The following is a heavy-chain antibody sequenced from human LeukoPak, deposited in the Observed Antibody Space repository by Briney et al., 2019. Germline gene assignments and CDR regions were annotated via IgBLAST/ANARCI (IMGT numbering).Heavy chain of an antibody. Sequence: TGRSLRLSCAASGFTFSDYAMHWVRQAPGKGLEWVAVISYDGTNKYYADSVKGRFTISRDNSKNTLYLQMNSLRAEDTAVYYCAKDVLGSYWRFDYWGQGTLVTVSS. CDR2: ISYDGTNK. CDR1: GFTFSDYA. D-gene: IGHD1-26*01. J-gene: IGHJ4*02. CDR3: AKDVLGSYWRFDY. V-gene: IGHV3-30-3*01.